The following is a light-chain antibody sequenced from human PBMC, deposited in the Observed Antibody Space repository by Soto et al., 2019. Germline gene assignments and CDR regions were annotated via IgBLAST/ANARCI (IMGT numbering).Light chain of an antibody. J-gene: IGKJ1*01. CDR2: GAS. CDR3: QQYESSPQT. V-gene: IGKV3-20*01. Sequence: EIVLTQAPGTLSLSPGERATLSCRDSQSVSSSYLAWYQQKPGQAPRLLIYGASSRATGIPDRFSGSGSGTDFTLTISRLEPEDFAVYHCQQYESSPQTFGQGTKVEIK. CDR1: QSVSSSY.